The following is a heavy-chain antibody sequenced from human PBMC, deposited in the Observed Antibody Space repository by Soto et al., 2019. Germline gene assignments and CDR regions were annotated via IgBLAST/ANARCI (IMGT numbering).Heavy chain of an antibody. V-gene: IGHV3-74*01. CDR3: ARAGTYCGCDCYYKTDEYFQH. D-gene: IGHD2-21*02. CDR2: INTDGSDT. CDR1: GFTFSSDW. Sequence: PGGSLRLSCAASGFTFSSDWMHWVRQAPGKGLVWVSRINTDGSDTSYADSVKGRFTISRDNAKNTLYLQMNSLRAEDTAVYYCARAGTYCGCDCYYKTDEYFQHWGQGTLVTVSS. J-gene: IGHJ1*01.